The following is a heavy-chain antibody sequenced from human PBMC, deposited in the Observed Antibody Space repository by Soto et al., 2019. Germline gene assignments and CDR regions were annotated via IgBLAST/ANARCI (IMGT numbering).Heavy chain of an antibody. CDR1: GDSISSYY. CDR3: ALRSMAVVPEY. D-gene: IGHD3-22*01. V-gene: IGHV4-59*01. Sequence: QVQLQESGPGLVKPSETLSLTCAVSGDSISSYYCIWIRQPPGKGLESIGYLYYGRSANYNPSPKSRVTLSVATSTNQCSLTLSSMTAADTAVYYCALRSMAVVPEYWGQGTLVTVSS. J-gene: IGHJ4*02. CDR2: LYYGRSA.